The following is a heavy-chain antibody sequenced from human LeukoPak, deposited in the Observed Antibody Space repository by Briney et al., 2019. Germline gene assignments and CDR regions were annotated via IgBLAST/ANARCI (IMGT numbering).Heavy chain of an antibody. D-gene: IGHD3-22*01. CDR2: ISVYNANT. CDR1: GYTFISYG. V-gene: IGHV1-18*01. CDR3: ARDYYYDSSGYRNNFDY. J-gene: IGHJ4*01. Sequence: ASVKVSFKASGYTFISYGISWVRQTPGQGLEWLGWISVYNANTHYAQNLQGRVTMTADTSTRTGYMELRSLTSDDTAVYYCARDYYYDSSGYRNNFDYWGQGTLVTVSS.